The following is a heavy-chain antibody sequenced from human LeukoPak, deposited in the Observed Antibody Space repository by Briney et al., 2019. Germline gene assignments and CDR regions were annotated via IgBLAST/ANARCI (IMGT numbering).Heavy chain of an antibody. Sequence: GASVKVSCKASGYTFTSYYMHWVRQAPGRGLEWMGIINPSGGSTSYAQKFQGRVTMTRDMSTSTVYMELSSLRSEDTAVYYCATLEGYYYDSSGYYGADYWGQGTLVTVSS. D-gene: IGHD3-22*01. CDR2: INPSGGST. CDR3: ATLEGYYYDSSGYYGADY. J-gene: IGHJ4*02. CDR1: GYTFTSYY. V-gene: IGHV1-46*01.